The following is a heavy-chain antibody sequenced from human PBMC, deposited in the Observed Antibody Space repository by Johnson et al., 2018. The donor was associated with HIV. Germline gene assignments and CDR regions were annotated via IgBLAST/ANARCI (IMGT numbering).Heavy chain of an antibody. V-gene: IGHV3-30-3*01. CDR1: GFTFSNYA. J-gene: IGHJ3*02. CDR3: ARGIQPDAFDI. D-gene: IGHD2-2*01. Sequence: QVHLVESGGGVVRPGRSLRLSCAASGFTFSNYAMHWVRQAPGKGLEWVAVISYDGSNKYYADSMKGRFTISRDNSKNTVYLQMNSLRAEDTAVYYCARGIQPDAFDIWGQGTMVTVSS. CDR2: ISYDGSNK.